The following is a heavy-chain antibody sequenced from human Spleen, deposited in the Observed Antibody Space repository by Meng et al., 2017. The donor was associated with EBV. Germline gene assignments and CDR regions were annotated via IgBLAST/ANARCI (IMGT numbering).Heavy chain of an antibody. D-gene: IGHD5-12*01. CDR3: ARRGEWLRYSFDY. J-gene: IGHJ4*02. CDR1: GLTFSTYG. V-gene: IGHV1-18*01. CDR2: ITAYNGDT. Sequence: QVQLVQSGAEVTKPGASVKVSCKAAGLTFSTYGITWVRQAPGQGLEWMGWITAYNGDTNYAQELQGRVTMTTDTTTNTAYMELRSLRSDDTAVYYCARRGEWLRYSFDYWGQGTLVTVSS.